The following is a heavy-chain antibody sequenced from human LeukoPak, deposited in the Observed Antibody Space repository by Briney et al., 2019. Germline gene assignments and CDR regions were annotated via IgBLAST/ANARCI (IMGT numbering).Heavy chain of an antibody. CDR1: GGSISHYY. CDR2: IYYSGST. J-gene: IGHJ2*01. D-gene: IGHD2-21*02. Sequence: KPSETLSLTCTDSGGSISHYYWSWLRQPPGKELEWIGYIYYSGSTNYNPSLRSRVSISLDTSKNQFSLQLGSVTAADTAVYYCARGGDCGGDCYSFWYFDLWGRGTLVTVSS. CDR3: ARGGDCGGDCYSFWYFDL. V-gene: IGHV4-59*01.